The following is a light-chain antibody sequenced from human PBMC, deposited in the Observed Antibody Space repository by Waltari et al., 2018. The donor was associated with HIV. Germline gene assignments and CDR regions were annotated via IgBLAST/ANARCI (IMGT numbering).Light chain of an antibody. J-gene: IGLJ3*02. CDR3: STWDDNLNGPV. CDR1: TSNIGSNH. Sequence: QSALTQAPSASGTPGQRVDCSCSGTTSNIGSNHVNWYQHLPGAAPKLLIYDNNQRPSGIPDRFSGSKSGSSASLAITGLQSDDEADFYCSTWDDNLNGPVFGGGTRLTVL. CDR2: DNN. V-gene: IGLV1-44*01.